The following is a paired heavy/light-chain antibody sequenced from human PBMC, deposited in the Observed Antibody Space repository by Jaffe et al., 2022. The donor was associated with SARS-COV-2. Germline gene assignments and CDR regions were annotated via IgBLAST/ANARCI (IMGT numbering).Light chain of an antibody. CDR2: DNN. J-gene: IGLJ3*02. V-gene: IGLV1-51*01. Sequence: QSVLTQPPSVSAAPGQKVTISCSGSSSNIGNNYVSWYQQFPGTTPKLLIYDNNQRPLGIPDRFSGSKSGTSATLDITGLQTGDEADYYCGTWDSALSAGVFGGGTKLTVL. CDR1: SSNIGNNY. CDR3: GTWDSALSAGV.
Heavy chain of an antibody. CDR3: AREYHGSCYL. J-gene: IGHJ4*02. CDR1: GFTFSNYG. CDR2: IKQDGSEK. V-gene: IGHV3-7*01. Sequence: EVQMVESGGGLVQPGGSLRLSCAASGFTFSNYGMTWVRQAPGKGLEWVANIKQDGSEKYYVDSVKGRFTISRDNAKNSLYLQMNRLRGEDTAVYYCAREYHGSCYLRGQGTLVTVSS. D-gene: IGHD2-2*01.